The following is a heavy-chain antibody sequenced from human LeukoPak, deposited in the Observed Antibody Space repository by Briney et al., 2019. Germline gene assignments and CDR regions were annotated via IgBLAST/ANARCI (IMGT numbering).Heavy chain of an antibody. J-gene: IGHJ6*02. CDR2: ISYDGSNK. CDR1: GFTFSSYA. CDR3: ARQWFGLNYYYYYYGMDV. Sequence: GRSLRLSCAASGFTFSSYAMHWVRQAPGKGLEWVAVISYDGSNKYYADSVKGRFTISRDNSKNTLYLQMNSLRAEDTAVYYCARQWFGLNYYYYYYGMDVWGQGTTVTVSS. D-gene: IGHD3-10*01. V-gene: IGHV3-30-3*01.